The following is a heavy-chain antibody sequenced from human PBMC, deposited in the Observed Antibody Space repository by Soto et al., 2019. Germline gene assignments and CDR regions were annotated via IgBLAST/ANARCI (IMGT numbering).Heavy chain of an antibody. CDR3: ARQMYYYDSSGWTGRSNAQEIDY. CDR2: IYYSGST. J-gene: IGHJ4*02. V-gene: IGHV4-39*01. Sequence: SETLSLTCTVSGGSISSSSYYWGWIRQPPGKGLEWIGSIYYSGSTYYNPSLKSRVTISVDTSKNQFSLKLSSVTAADTAVYYCARQMYYYDSSGWTGRSNAQEIDYWGQGTLVTVSS. CDR1: GGSISSSSYY. D-gene: IGHD3-22*01.